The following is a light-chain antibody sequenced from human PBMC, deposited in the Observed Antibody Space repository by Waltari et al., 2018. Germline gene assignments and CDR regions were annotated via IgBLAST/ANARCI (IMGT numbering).Light chain of an antibody. V-gene: IGKV2-29*02. Sequence: DIVMTQTPLSLPVTPGEPASISCRSSQSLLHSNGITYLYWYLQKPGQPPRLLFYRVSNRISGVPDRFSGSGSGTDFTLKISRVEAEDVGVYYCMQALETPYSFGQGTKVEIK. CDR3: MQALETPYS. J-gene: IGKJ2*03. CDR1: QSLLHSNGITY. CDR2: RVS.